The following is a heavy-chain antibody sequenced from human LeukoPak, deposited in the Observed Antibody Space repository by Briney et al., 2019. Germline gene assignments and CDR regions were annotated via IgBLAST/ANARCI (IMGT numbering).Heavy chain of an antibody. V-gene: IGHV4-39*01. CDR3: ARQGYYDILTGYHGAFDI. J-gene: IGHJ3*02. CDR2: IYYSGST. Sequence: PSETLSLTCTVSGGSISSSSYYWGWIRQPPGKGLEWIGSIYYSGSTYYNPSLKSRVTISVDTSKNQFSLKLSSVTAADTAVYYCARQGYYDILTGYHGAFDIWGQGTMVTVSS. CDR1: GGSISSSSYY. D-gene: IGHD3-9*01.